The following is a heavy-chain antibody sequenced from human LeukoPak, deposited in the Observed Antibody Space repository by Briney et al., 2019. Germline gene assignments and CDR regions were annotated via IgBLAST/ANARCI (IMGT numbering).Heavy chain of an antibody. J-gene: IGHJ6*02. D-gene: IGHD1-7*01. CDR2: ISGGGGIT. Sequence: PGGSLRLSCAASGFXFSSYAISWVRQAPGKGLEWVSAISGGGGITYYTDSVKGRFTISRDSSKNTLYLQMNSLRAEGTAVYYCAKGVTGTTGYYYYGMDVWGQGTTVTVSS. CDR1: GFXFSSYA. CDR3: AKGVTGTTGYYYYGMDV. V-gene: IGHV3-23*01.